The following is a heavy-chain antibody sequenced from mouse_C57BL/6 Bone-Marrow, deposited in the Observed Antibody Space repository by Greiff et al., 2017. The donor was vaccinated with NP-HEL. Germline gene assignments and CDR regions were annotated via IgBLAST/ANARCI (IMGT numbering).Heavy chain of an antibody. Sequence: VKLMESGAELVRPGASVTLSCKASGYTFTDYEMHWVKQTPVHGLEWIGAIDPETGGTAYNQKFKGKAILPADKYSSTANMELRSLTSEDAAVYYCTRGHYGYDGPGGGQGTTLTVAT. D-gene: IGHD2-2*01. CDR2: IDPETGGT. CDR1: GYTFTDYE. V-gene: IGHV1-15*01. J-gene: IGHJ2*01. CDR3: TRGHYGYDGPG.